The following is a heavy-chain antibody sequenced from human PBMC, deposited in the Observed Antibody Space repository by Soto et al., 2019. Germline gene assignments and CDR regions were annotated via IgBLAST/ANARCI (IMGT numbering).Heavy chain of an antibody. Sequence: EVQLVESGGGLVQPGGSLRLSCAASGFTFSSHWMHWVRQVPGKGLVWVSRIKSDGSSTAYADSVKGRFTISRDNAKNTLYLQMKSLRVEDTAIDYCARDRPEILNPTDHPMFDYWGQGTLVTVSS. CDR2: IKSDGSST. V-gene: IGHV3-74*01. J-gene: IGHJ4*02. CDR3: ARDRPEILNPTDHPMFDY. D-gene: IGHD6-6*01. CDR1: GFTFSSHW.